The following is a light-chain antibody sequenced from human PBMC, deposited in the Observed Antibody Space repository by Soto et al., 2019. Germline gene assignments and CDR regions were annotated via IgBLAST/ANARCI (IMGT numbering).Light chain of an antibody. V-gene: IGKV1-9*01. J-gene: IGKJ5*01. CDR1: QGIGSS. CDR2: TAS. CDR3: QQRNSHPIT. Sequence: DIQLTQSPSLLSASVGDRVTITCRASQGIGSSLAWYHQKAGKAPKLLIHTASTLQSGVPSRFSGSGSGTDFTLTITSLQPEDFATYYCQQRNSHPITFGQGTRLEIK.